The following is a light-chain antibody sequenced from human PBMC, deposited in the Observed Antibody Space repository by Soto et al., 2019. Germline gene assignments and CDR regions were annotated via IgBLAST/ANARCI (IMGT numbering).Light chain of an antibody. CDR1: QRVLSTSNNKNS. J-gene: IGKJ1*01. V-gene: IGKV4-1*01. Sequence: DIVMTQSPDSLAVSLGERATINCKPSQRVLSTSNNKNSLAWYQQKPGQPPKLLIYWASTRESGVPDRFRGRGSGTDFTLTISSLQAEDVAVYYCQQHFSSPCTFGQGTKLEIK. CDR3: QQHFSSPCT. CDR2: WAS.